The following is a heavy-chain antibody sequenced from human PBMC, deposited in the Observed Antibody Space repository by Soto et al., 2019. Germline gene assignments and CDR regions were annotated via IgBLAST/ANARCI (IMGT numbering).Heavy chain of an antibody. Sequence: PSETLSLTCTVSGGSISSGGYYFICIRQHPWKGLEWIGYIYYSGSTYYNPSLKSRVTISVDTSKNQFSLKLSSVTAADTAVYYCARVVPAVAAWFDPWGQGTLVTVSS. CDR1: GGSISSGGYY. J-gene: IGHJ5*02. V-gene: IGHV4-31*03. D-gene: IGHD6-19*01. CDR2: IYYSGST. CDR3: ARVVPAVAAWFDP.